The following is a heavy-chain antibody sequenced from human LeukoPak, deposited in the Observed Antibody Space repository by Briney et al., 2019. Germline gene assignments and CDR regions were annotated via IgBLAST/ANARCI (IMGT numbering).Heavy chain of an antibody. J-gene: IGHJ3*02. CDR1: GFTFSSYS. Sequence: GGSLRLSCVASGFTFSSYSMNWVRQAPGKGLEWVSYITSSGGTIYYADSVKGRFTISRDNAKNSLYLQMESLRAEDTAVYYCARESSYYDSSGAFDIWGQGTMVTVSS. CDR2: ITSSGGTI. CDR3: ARESSYYDSSGAFDI. D-gene: IGHD3-22*01. V-gene: IGHV3-48*04.